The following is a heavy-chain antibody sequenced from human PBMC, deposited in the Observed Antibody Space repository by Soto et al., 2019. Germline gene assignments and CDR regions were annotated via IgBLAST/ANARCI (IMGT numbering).Heavy chain of an antibody. Sequence: GGSLRLSCAASGFAFNDFAMNWVRQAPGKGPEWLSTISGSGDKTFHSDSVKDRFNISRDNSNNKMFLQMNSLRAEDTAIYYCAKGASHAPFEKWGRGTLVTVSS. V-gene: IGHV3-23*01. CDR3: AKGASHAPFEK. CDR2: ISGSGDKT. J-gene: IGHJ4*02. CDR1: GFAFNDFA.